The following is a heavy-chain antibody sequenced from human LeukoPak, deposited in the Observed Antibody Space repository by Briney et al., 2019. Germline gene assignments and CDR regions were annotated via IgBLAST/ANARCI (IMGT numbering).Heavy chain of an antibody. Sequence: GGSLRLSCAASGFSFSRAWMSWVRQAPGKGLEGVSYISSSGSTIYYADSVKGRFTISRDNAKNSLYLQMNSLRAEDTAVYYCAELGITMIGGVWGKGTTVTISS. CDR3: AELGITMIGGV. V-gene: IGHV3-48*03. D-gene: IGHD3-10*02. CDR2: ISSSGSTI. J-gene: IGHJ6*04. CDR1: GFSFSRAW.